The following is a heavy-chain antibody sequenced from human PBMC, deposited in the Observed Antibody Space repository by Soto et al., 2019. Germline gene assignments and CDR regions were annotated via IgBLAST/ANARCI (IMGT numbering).Heavy chain of an antibody. CDR2: MYHSGST. CDR3: ARVLSSGWSRFEY. D-gene: IGHD6-19*01. J-gene: IGHJ4*02. Sequence: QVQLQESGPGLVKPSGTLSLTCAVSGGSISSDYWWTWVRQPPGKGLEWIAEMYHSGSTNYNPSLKSRVTISVDKSKNQISMKLSSVTAADTAVYYCARVLSSGWSRFEYWGQGTLVTVSS. CDR1: GGSISSDYW. V-gene: IGHV4-4*02.